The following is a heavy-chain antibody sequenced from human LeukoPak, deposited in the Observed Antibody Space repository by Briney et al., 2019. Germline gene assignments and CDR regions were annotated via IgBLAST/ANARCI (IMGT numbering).Heavy chain of an antibody. V-gene: IGHV4-39*07. D-gene: IGHD3-16*01. CDR2: IYYSGST. J-gene: IGHJ4*02. Sequence: SETLSLTCTVSGGSISSSSYYWGWIRQPPGKGLEWIGSIYYSGSTYCNPSLKSRVTISVDTSKNQFSLKLSSVTAADTAVYYCARDMWMGEYYFDYWGQGTLVTVSS. CDR1: GGSISSSSYY. CDR3: ARDMWMGEYYFDY.